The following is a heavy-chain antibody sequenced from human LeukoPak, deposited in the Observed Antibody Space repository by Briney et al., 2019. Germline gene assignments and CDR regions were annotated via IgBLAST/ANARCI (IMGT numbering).Heavy chain of an antibody. CDR1: GYTFTGYY. Sequence: ASVKVSCKASGYTFTGYYMHWVRQAPGQGLEWMGWINPNSGGTNYAQKFQGRVTMTRDTSISTAYMELSRLRSDDTAVYYCAIGSQPKWLGNPTYYYYGMDVWGQGTTVTVSS. J-gene: IGHJ6*02. CDR2: INPNSGGT. D-gene: IGHD6-19*01. CDR3: AIGSQPKWLGNPTYYYYGMDV. V-gene: IGHV1-2*02.